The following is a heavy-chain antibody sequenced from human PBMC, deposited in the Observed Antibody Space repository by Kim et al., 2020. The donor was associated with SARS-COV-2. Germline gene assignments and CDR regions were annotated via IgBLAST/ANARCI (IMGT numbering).Heavy chain of an antibody. J-gene: IGHJ4*02. CDR1: GFTFSRFW. CDR2: INEDGHDK. D-gene: IGHD2-8*02. Sequence: GGSLRLSCAASGFTFSRFWMSWVRQAPGKGLEWVANINEDGHDKYYVDAVKGRFTISRDNAKNSLYLQMNSLRAEDTAVYYCARDATRGGENDCWGQGT. CDR3: ARDATRGGENDC. V-gene: IGHV3-7*03.